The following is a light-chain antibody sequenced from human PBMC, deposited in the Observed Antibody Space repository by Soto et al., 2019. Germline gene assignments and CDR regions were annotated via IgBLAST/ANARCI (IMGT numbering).Light chain of an antibody. J-gene: IGLJ1*01. CDR3: SSYTSTSTRDV. Sequence: QSALTQPASVSGSPGQSITISCTGTSGDVGGYNSVSWYQQHPGKAPKLIIYDVSNRPSGVSNRFSGSKSGNTASLTISGLQAEDEADYYCSSYTSTSTRDVFGTGTKVTVL. CDR2: DVS. V-gene: IGLV2-14*03. CDR1: SGDVGGYNS.